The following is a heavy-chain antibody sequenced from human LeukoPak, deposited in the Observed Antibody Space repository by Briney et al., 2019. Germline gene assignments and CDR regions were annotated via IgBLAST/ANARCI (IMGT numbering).Heavy chain of an antibody. D-gene: IGHD3-10*01. CDR2: IYSGGST. J-gene: IGHJ4*02. CDR3: ARAIRGFLDY. CDR1: GFTVSSNY. Sequence: GGSLRLSCAASGFTVSSNYMSWVRQAPGKGLEWVSVIYSGGSTYYADSVKGGFTISRDNSKNTLYLQMNSLRAEDTAVYYCARAIRGFLDYWGQGTLVTVSS. V-gene: IGHV3-66*01.